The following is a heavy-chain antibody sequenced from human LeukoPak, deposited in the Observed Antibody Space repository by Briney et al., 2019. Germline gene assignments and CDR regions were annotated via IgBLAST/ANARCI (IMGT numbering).Heavy chain of an antibody. V-gene: IGHV3-74*01. Sequence: PGESLRLSCAASGFTFTSYWMHWVRQAPGKGLVWVSLIKSDGSSTIYADSVKGRFTISRDNGKNTLYLQMNSLRAEDSAVYYCARDRYYSMDVWGQGTTVTVSS. CDR2: IKSDGSST. CDR3: ARDRYYSMDV. J-gene: IGHJ6*02. CDR1: GFTFTSYW.